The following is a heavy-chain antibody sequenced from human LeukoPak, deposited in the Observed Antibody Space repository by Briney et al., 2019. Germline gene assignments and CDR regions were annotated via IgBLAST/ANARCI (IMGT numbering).Heavy chain of an antibody. J-gene: IGHJ3*02. Sequence: ASVKVSCKASGYTFTSHDINWVRQATGQGLEWMGWMNPNSGNTGYAQKFQGRVTMTRNTSISTAYMELSSLRSEDTAVYYCVTTNYDSSGYYYNAFDIRGQGTMVTVSS. CDR1: GYTFTSHD. CDR2: MNPNSGNT. CDR3: VTTNYDSSGYYYNAFDI. D-gene: IGHD3-22*01. V-gene: IGHV1-8*01.